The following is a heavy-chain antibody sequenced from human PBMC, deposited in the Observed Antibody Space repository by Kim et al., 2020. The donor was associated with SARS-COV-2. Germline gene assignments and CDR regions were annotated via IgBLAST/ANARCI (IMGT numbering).Heavy chain of an antibody. CDR1: GFTFSSYW. Sequence: GGSLRLSCAASGFTFSSYWMHWVRQAPGKGLVWVSRINSDGSSTSYADSVKGRFTISRDNAKNTLYLQMNSLRAEDTAVYYCASGNWCSSTSCYYYYYGMDVWGQGTTVTVSS. CDR2: INSDGSST. J-gene: IGHJ6*02. V-gene: IGHV3-74*01. D-gene: IGHD2-2*01. CDR3: ASGNWCSSTSCYYYYYGMDV.